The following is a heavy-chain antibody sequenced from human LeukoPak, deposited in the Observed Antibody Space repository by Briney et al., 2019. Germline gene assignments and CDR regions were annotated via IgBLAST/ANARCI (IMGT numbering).Heavy chain of an antibody. J-gene: IGHJ4*02. CDR2: ITPIFGTA. CDR3: ARGRGAGRPNYFDY. CDR1: GGXFSSYA. D-gene: IGHD1-26*01. Sequence: SVKVSCKASGGXFSSYAISWVRQAPGQGREWLGGITPIFGTANYAQKFQGRVTITADESTSTAYMELSSLRSEDTAVYYCARGRGAGRPNYFDYWGQGTLVTVSS. V-gene: IGHV1-69*13.